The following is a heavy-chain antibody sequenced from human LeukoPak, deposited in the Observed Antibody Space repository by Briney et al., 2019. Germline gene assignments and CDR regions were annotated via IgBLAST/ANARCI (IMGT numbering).Heavy chain of an antibody. V-gene: IGHV3-30*04. CDR3: TKAAAGSGDYGMDV. CDR2: ISHDGSNY. Sequence: GGSLRLSCAASGFTFSSTSMSWVRQAPGKGLEWVASISHDGSNYYYADSMKGRFTISRDNSRNTLYLQMNSLKVEDTAVFYCTKAAAGSGDYGMDVWGQGTTVTV. CDR1: GFTFSSTS. J-gene: IGHJ6*02. D-gene: IGHD3-10*01.